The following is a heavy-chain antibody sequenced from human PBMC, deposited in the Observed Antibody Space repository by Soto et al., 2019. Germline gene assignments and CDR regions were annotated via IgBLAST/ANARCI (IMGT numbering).Heavy chain of an antibody. CDR2: IHSSGIK. D-gene: IGHD3-9*01. CDR3: AGQWSAGYGAFDP. V-gene: IGHV4-4*02. J-gene: IGHJ5*02. Sequence: QVQLQESGPGLVKPSGTLSLTCAVYGGAVNNDKWWSWVRQPPGKGLDWIGEIHSSGIKKYNPAHKSRSSIFVHKFKNQFSVKLTSVTAADTAVYFCAGQWSAGYGAFDPWGQGTLVTVSA. CDR1: GGAVNNDKW.